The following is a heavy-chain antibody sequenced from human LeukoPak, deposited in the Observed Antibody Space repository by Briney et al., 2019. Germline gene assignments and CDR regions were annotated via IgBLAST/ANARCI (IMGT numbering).Heavy chain of an antibody. Sequence: GGSLRLSCAASGFTVRSNYMSWVRQAPGKGLEWVSVIYSGGSTYYADSVKGRFTISRDNSKNTLYLQMNSLRAEDTAVYYCARTTVTYYYYYYMDVWGKGTTVTISS. J-gene: IGHJ6*03. CDR2: IYSGGST. V-gene: IGHV3-53*01. CDR1: GFTVRSNY. D-gene: IGHD4-17*01. CDR3: ARTTVTYYYYYYMDV.